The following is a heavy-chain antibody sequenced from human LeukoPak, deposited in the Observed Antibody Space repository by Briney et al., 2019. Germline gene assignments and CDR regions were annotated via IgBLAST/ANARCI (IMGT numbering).Heavy chain of an antibody. CDR3: ARRIAVAGYNDAFDI. Sequence: SETLSLTCTVSGGSISSYYWSWLRQPPGKGLEWIGYIYYSGSTNYNPSLKSRVTISVDTSKNQFSLKLSSVTAADTAVYYCARRIAVAGYNDAFDIWGQGTMVTVSS. CDR2: IYYSGST. D-gene: IGHD6-19*01. CDR1: GGSISSYY. V-gene: IGHV4-59*08. J-gene: IGHJ3*02.